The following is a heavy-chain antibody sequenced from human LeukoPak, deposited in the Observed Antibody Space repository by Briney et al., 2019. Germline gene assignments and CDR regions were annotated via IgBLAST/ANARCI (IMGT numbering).Heavy chain of an antibody. D-gene: IGHD1-26*01. V-gene: IGHV2-5*02. Sequence: SGPTLVKPTQTLTLTCTFSGFSLSTSGVGVGWIRQPPGKALEWLALIYWDDDKRYSPSLRSRLTITKDTSKNQVVLTMTNMDPVDTATYYCAHRRGGSSISKAGPSDVWGQGTMVTVSS. J-gene: IGHJ3*01. CDR3: AHRRGGSSISKAGPSDV. CDR2: IYWDDDK. CDR1: GFSLSTSGVG.